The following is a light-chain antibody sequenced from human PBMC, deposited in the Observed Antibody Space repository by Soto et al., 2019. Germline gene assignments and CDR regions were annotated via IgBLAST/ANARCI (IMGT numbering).Light chain of an antibody. CDR1: QSVSSN. V-gene: IGKV3-15*01. CDR3: QQYNKWPPYT. Sequence: IVMTQSPANLSVSPGERATLSCRASQSVSSNLAWYQQKPGQGPRLLIYGASTRATSIPARFSGSGSGTEFTLTISSLQFEDFAVYYCQQYNKWPPYTFGQGTKLEIK. J-gene: IGKJ2*01. CDR2: GAS.